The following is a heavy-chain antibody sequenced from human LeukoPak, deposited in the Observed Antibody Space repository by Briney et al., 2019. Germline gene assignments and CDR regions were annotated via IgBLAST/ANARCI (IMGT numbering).Heavy chain of an antibody. V-gene: IGHV1-2*02. CDR2: INPNSGDT. J-gene: IGHJ3*02. Sequence: GASVTVSCKASGCTFTGYYMHWVRQAPGQGLEWMGWINPNSGDTNYAQKFQGRVTMTRDTTNSTAYMELSRVTSAATAAFYCARGRLGSGSQYDAFDIWGQGTMVTVSS. D-gene: IGHD3-10*01. CDR1: GCTFTGYY. CDR3: ARGRLGSGSQYDAFDI.